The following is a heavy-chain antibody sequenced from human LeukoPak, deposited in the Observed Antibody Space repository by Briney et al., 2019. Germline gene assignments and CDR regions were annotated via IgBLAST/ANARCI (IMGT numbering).Heavy chain of an antibody. CDR3: KGSAGNYDFWSGYHY. D-gene: IGHD3-3*01. V-gene: IGHV3-15*07. CDR1: GFTFTNTW. Sequence: GGSLRLSCVASGFTFTNTWISWVRQAPGRGLEWVGRIRSKAAGGTTEYAAPVKGRFTISRDDSKNTLYLQMNSLRAEDTAVYYCKGSAGNYDFWSGYHYWGQGTLVTVSS. CDR2: IRSKAAGGTT. J-gene: IGHJ4*02.